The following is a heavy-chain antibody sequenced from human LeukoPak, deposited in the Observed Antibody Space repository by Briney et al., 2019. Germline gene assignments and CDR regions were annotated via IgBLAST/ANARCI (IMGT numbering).Heavy chain of an antibody. Sequence: ASVKVSCKASGYTFTNYYIHWVRQAPGQGLGWMGLINPSGGTTNCAQKFQGRVTMTRDMSTTTVYMELSSLRSEDTAVYYCARETRITIFGVVVDWFDPWGQGTLVTVSS. CDR3: ARETRITIFGVVVDWFDP. V-gene: IGHV1-46*01. CDR2: INPSGGTT. CDR1: GYTFTNYY. D-gene: IGHD3-3*01. J-gene: IGHJ5*02.